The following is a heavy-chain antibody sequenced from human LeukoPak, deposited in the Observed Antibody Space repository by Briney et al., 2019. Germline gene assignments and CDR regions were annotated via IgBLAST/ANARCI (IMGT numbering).Heavy chain of an antibody. V-gene: IGHV4-61*02. CDR2: IYTSGST. CDR3: ARWGSGSYYASFDY. Sequence: PSETLSLTCTVSGGSISSGSYYWSWIRQPAGKGLEWIGRIYTSGSTNYNPSLKSRVTISVDTSKNQFSLKLSSVTAADTAVYYCARWGSGSYYASFDYWGQGTLVTVSS. J-gene: IGHJ4*02. CDR1: GGSISSGSYY. D-gene: IGHD3-10*01.